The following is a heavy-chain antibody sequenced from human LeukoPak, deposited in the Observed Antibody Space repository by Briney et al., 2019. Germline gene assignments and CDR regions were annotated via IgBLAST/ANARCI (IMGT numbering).Heavy chain of an antibody. CDR3: ARDPSWNDSY. D-gene: IGHD1-1*01. V-gene: IGHV4-34*01. CDR1: GGSFSGYY. CDR2: INHSGST. J-gene: IGHJ4*02. Sequence: SETLSLTCAVYGGSFSGYYWSWIRQPPGKGLEWIGEINHSGSTNYNPSLKSRVTISVDTSKNQFSLKLSSVTAADTAVYYCARDPSWNDSYWGQGTLVTVSS.